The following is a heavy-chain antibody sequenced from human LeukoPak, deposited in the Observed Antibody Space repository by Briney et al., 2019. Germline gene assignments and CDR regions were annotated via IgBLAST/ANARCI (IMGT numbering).Heavy chain of an antibody. V-gene: IGHV3-73*01. Sequence: PGGSLRLSCAASGFTFSGSAMHWVRQASGKGLEWVGRIRSKANSYATAYAASVKGRFTISRDDSKNTAYLQMNSLKTEDTAVCYCTSARSGSYYNGFRYYYYMDVWGKGTTVTVSS. CDR2: IRSKANSYAT. CDR1: GFTFSGSA. J-gene: IGHJ6*03. D-gene: IGHD3-10*01. CDR3: TSARSGSYYNGFRYYYYMDV.